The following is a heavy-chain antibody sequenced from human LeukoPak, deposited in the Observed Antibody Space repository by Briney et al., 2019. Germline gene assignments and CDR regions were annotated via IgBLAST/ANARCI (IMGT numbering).Heavy chain of an antibody. D-gene: IGHD4-23*01. J-gene: IGHJ4*02. CDR3: AKKPNSLYYFDY. CDR1: GGSFSGYY. Sequence: SETLSLTCAVYGGSFSGYYWSWIRQPPGKGLEWIGEINHSGSTNYNPSLKSRVTISVDTSKNRVSLELSSVTAVDTAVYYCAKKPNSLYYFDYWGQGTLVTVSS. V-gene: IGHV4-34*01. CDR2: INHSGST.